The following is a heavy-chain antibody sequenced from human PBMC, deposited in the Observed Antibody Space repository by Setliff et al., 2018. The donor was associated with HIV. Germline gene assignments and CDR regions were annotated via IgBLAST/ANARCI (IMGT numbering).Heavy chain of an antibody. CDR3: ARGTTQLVPTATRAGFDI. D-gene: IGHD2-15*01. Sequence: SETLSLTCNVSDDSISSGLYYWSWIRQPAGKGLEWIGHIYTSGSTQYSPSLRSRLTLSVDTSKNEFSLKLNSVTAADTAIYFCARGTTQLVPTATRAGFDIWGQGTLGTVSS. CDR2: IYTSGST. CDR1: DDSISSGLYY. V-gene: IGHV4-61*09. J-gene: IGHJ3*02.